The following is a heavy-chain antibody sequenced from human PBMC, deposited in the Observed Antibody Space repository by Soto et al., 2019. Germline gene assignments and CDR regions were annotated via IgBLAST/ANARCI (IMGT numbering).Heavy chain of an antibody. CDR2: VSGSGDNT. Sequence: LRLSCAASGFTFSKYSMSWVRQAPGKGLEWVSVVSGSGDNTYYADSVRGRFTISRDNSKNTLYLQMSSLTAEDTAVYYCAKDPEWDLLSYYFDYWGQGALVTVSS. V-gene: IGHV3-23*01. CDR1: GFTFSKYS. J-gene: IGHJ4*02. D-gene: IGHD1-26*01. CDR3: AKDPEWDLLSYYFDY.